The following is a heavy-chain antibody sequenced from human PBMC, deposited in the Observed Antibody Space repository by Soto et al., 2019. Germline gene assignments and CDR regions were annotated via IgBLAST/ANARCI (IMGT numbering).Heavy chain of an antibody. CDR2: IYPGDSDT. V-gene: IGHV5-51*01. CDR1: GYSFTSYW. J-gene: IGHJ6*02. Sequence: GESLKISCKGSGYSFTSYWIGWVRQMPGKGLEWMGIIYPGDSDTRYSPSFQGQVTISADKSISTAYLQWSSLKASDTAMYYCARDYYDSRGYDHYGMDVWGQGTSATVSS. D-gene: IGHD3-22*01. CDR3: ARDYYDSRGYDHYGMDV.